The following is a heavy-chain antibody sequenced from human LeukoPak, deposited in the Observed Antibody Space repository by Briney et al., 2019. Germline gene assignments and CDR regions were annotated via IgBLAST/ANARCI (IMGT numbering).Heavy chain of an antibody. D-gene: IGHD1-26*01. V-gene: IGHV3-30*14. Sequence: GGSLRLSCAASGFTFSSYAMHWARQAPGKGLEWVSVISYDGSNKYYADSVKGRFTISRDNSKNTIYLQMNSLRAEHPAVYYCASGSNYQTYFDYWGQGPLVTVPS. CDR1: GFTFSSYA. CDR3: ASGSNYQTYFDY. CDR2: ISYDGSNK. J-gene: IGHJ4*02.